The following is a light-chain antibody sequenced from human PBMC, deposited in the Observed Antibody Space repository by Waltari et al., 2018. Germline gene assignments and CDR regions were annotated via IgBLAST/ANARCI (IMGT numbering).Light chain of an antibody. CDR2: DVS. Sequence: QSALTQPASVYGSPGQSITISCTGTSSDVGGSNYVSWYQQHPGKAPKLMIYDVSNRPSGVSNRFSGSKSGNTASLTISGLQAEDEADYYCSSYTSSSTWVFGGGTKLTVL. CDR3: SSYTSSSTWV. J-gene: IGLJ3*02. CDR1: SSDVGGSNY. V-gene: IGLV2-14*03.